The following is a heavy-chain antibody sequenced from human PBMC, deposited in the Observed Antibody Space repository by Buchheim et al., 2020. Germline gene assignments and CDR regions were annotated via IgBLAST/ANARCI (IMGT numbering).Heavy chain of an antibody. CDR3: ARVRTMIVVAHAPKYYFDY. J-gene: IGHJ4*02. D-gene: IGHD3-22*01. CDR1: GGSISSYY. CDR2: IYYSGST. V-gene: IGHV4-59*06. Sequence: QVQLQESGPGLVKPSETLSLTCTVSGGSISSYYWSWIRQPPGKGLEWIGYIYYSGSTYYNPSLKSRVTISVDTSKNQFSLKLSSVTAADTAVYYCARVRTMIVVAHAPKYYFDYWGQGTL.